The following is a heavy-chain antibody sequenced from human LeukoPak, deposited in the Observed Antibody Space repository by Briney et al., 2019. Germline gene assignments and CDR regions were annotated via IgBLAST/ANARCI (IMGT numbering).Heavy chain of an antibody. V-gene: IGHV3-23*01. CDR2: ISGSGGST. J-gene: IGHJ6*02. CDR3: AKVPQLYHYYGMDV. D-gene: IGHD1-1*01. CDR1: GFTFSSYA. Sequence: GGSLRLSCAASGFTFSSYAMSWVRQAPGKGLEWDSAISGSGGSTYYADSVKGRFTISRDNSKNTLYLQMNSLRAEDTAVYYCAKVPQLYHYYGMDVWGQGTTVTVSS.